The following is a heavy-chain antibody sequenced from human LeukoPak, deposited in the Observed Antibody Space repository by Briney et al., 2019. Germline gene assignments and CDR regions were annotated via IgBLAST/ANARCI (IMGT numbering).Heavy chain of an antibody. Sequence: GGSLRLSCAASGFTFSSYAMSWVRQAPGKGLEWVSAISGSGGSTYYADSVKGRFTISRDNSKNTLYLQMNSLRAEDTAVYYCAKDPRFLEWLSINYFDYWGQGTLVTVSS. J-gene: IGHJ4*02. D-gene: IGHD3-3*01. CDR3: AKDPRFLEWLSINYFDY. V-gene: IGHV3-23*01. CDR2: ISGSGGST. CDR1: GFTFSSYA.